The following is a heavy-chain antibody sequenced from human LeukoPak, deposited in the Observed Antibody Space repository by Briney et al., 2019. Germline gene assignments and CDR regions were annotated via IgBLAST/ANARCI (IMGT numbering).Heavy chain of an antibody. V-gene: IGHV3-23*01. Sequence: GGSLRLSCVASGFTFSSYAMSWVRQAPGKGLEWVSAISGSGVTTHYAGSVKGRFSISRDNSKNTLYLQMNSLRAEDTALYYCARGASRPNYYYGMDVWGQGTTVTVSS. D-gene: IGHD6-6*01. CDR1: GFTFSSYA. J-gene: IGHJ6*02. CDR3: ARGASRPNYYYGMDV. CDR2: ISGSGVTT.